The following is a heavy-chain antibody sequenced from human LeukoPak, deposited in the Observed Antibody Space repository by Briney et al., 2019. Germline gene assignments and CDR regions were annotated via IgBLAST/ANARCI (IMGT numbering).Heavy chain of an antibody. J-gene: IGHJ4*02. CDR1: GASISSSSHY. CDR2: IYYTGST. D-gene: IGHD6-13*01. V-gene: IGHV4-39*01. Sequence: SETLSLTCTVSGASISSSSHYWGWIRQPPGKGLEWIGSIYYTGSTYYNPSLKSRVTISVDTSKNQFSLKLSSVTAADTAVYYCARHIAAAGTRADYWGQGTLVTVSS. CDR3: ARHIAAAGTRADY.